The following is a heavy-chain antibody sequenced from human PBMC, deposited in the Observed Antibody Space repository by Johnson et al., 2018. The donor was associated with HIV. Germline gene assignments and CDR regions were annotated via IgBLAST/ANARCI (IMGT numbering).Heavy chain of an antibody. V-gene: IGHV3-11*04. Sequence: QVQLVESGGGLVQPGGSLRLSCAASGFTFSDYYMSWIRQTPGKGLAWVSYISSSGTTVYNADSVKGRFSISRDNAKQSLYLQMNSLRAEDTAVYYCARSYSTSWNASDIWGQGTMVTVSS. CDR1: GFTFSDYY. CDR3: ARSYSTSWNASDI. D-gene: IGHD4-11*01. J-gene: IGHJ3*02. CDR2: ISSSGTTV.